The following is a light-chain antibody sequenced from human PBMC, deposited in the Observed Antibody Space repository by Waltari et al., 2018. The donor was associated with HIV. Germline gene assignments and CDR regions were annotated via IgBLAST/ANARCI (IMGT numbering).Light chain of an antibody. CDR1: RSNIGSNP. CDR3: GAWDDSLKGFM. V-gene: IGLV1-44*01. Sequence: QSVLTQPPSASGAPGQRVTISCSASRSNIGSNPVSWYQQLPGTAPKLLSSSNSQRPSGVPDRFSGSKSGSSASLAISGLQSEDESQYFCGAWDDSLKGFMFGGGTQLTVL. J-gene: IGLJ3*02. CDR2: SNS.